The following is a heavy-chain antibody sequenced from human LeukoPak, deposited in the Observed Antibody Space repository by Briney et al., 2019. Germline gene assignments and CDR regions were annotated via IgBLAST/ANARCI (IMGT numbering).Heavy chain of an antibody. J-gene: IGHJ4*02. Sequence: GGSLRLSCAASGFTFSSYAMSWVRQAPGKGLEWVSAISGSGGSTYYADSVKGRFTISRDNSKNTLYLQMNSLRAEDTAVYYCATPGGYSSSWYRSYFDYWGQGTLVTVSS. V-gene: IGHV3-23*01. CDR2: ISGSGGST. CDR3: ATPGGYSSSWYRSYFDY. CDR1: GFTFSSYA. D-gene: IGHD6-13*01.